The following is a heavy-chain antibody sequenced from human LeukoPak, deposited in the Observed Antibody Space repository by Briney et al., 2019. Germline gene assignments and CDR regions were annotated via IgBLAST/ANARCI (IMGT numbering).Heavy chain of an antibody. Sequence: SVKVSCKASGFTFTSSAMQWVRQARGQRLEWVGWIIVGSVNTNYAQKFQERVTTTRDMSTSTAYMELSSLRSEDTAVYYCAAVPRYYDFWSGHYYYMDVWGKGTTVTVSS. V-gene: IGHV1-58*02. D-gene: IGHD3-3*01. CDR1: GFTFTSSA. CDR3: AAVPRYYDFWSGHYYYMDV. CDR2: IIVGSVNT. J-gene: IGHJ6*03.